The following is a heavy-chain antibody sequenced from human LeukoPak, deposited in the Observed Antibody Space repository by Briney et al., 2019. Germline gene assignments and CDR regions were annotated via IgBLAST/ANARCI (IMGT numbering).Heavy chain of an antibody. J-gene: IGHJ4*02. CDR3: VYRGSEGY. D-gene: IGHD3-10*01. CDR1: GFTFSTYW. CDR2: INSDGSYT. V-gene: IGHV3-74*01. Sequence: GGSLRLSCAASGFTFSTYWVHWVRQAPGKGLMWVSRINSDGSYTYYADSVKGRFTISRDNAKNTVYLQMNSLRAEDTAVFYCVYRGSEGYWGQGTLVTVSS.